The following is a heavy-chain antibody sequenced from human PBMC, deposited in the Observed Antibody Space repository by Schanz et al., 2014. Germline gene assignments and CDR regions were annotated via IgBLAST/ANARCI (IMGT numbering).Heavy chain of an antibody. CDR3: AKSQGSSFDS. J-gene: IGHJ4*02. V-gene: IGHV3-23*01. CDR1: GFTFSSYA. D-gene: IGHD6-13*01. Sequence: EVQLLESGGGLVQPGGSLRLSCAASGFTFSSYAMSWVRQAPGKGLEWVSAISGSGGSTFYADSVKGRFTISRDNSKNTVYIQMNSLRAEDTAVYYCAKSQGSSFDSWGQGTLVTVSS. CDR2: ISGSGGST.